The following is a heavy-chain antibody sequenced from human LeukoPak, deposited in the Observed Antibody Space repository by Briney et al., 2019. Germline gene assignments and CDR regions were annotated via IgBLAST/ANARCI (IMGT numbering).Heavy chain of an antibody. CDR3: EGTYYYDSSDDY. J-gene: IGHJ4*02. V-gene: IGHV3-23*01. Sequence: GGSLRLSCAASGFTFRGYAMSWVRQAPGKGLEWVLAISGSGTSTYYADSVKGRFTISRDNSKNTLYLQMNSLRAEDTAVYYCEGTYYYDSSDDYWGQRTLVTVSS. D-gene: IGHD3-22*01. CDR1: GFTFRGYA. CDR2: ISGSGTST.